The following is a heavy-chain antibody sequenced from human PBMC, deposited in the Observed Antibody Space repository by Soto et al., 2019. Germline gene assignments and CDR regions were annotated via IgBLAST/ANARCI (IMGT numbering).Heavy chain of an antibody. CDR3: ARVRPIYYYGMDV. V-gene: IGHV4-59*01. Sequence: SETLSLTCTVSGGSISSYYWSWIRQPPGKGLEWIGYIYYSGSTNYNPSLKSRVTISVDTSKNQFSLKLSSVTAADTAVYYCARVRPIYYYGMDVWGQGTTVTVSS. J-gene: IGHJ6*02. CDR1: GGSISSYY. CDR2: IYYSGST.